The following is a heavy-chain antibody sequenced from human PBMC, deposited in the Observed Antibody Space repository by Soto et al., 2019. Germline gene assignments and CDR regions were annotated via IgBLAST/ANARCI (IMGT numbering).Heavy chain of an antibody. Sequence: PGGSLRLSCAASGFTFSDYYMSWIRQAPGKGLEWVSYISSSGSTIYYADSVKGRFTISRDNAKNSLYLQMNSLRAEDTAVYYCAGYSSSWRGSGMDVWGQGTTVTVSS. CDR2: ISSSGSTI. D-gene: IGHD6-13*01. V-gene: IGHV3-11*01. CDR3: AGYSSSWRGSGMDV. CDR1: GFTFSDYY. J-gene: IGHJ6*02.